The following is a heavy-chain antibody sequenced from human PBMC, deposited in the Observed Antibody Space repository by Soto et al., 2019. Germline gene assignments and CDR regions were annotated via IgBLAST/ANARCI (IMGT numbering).Heavy chain of an antibody. J-gene: IGHJ4*02. V-gene: IGHV4-31*03. D-gene: IGHD3-10*01. CDR2: TYYSGTT. CDR1: GGSISSGNYY. CDR3: AREKYGSGNY. Sequence: QVQLQESGPGLVKPSETLSLTCTVSGGSISSGNYYWSWIRQHPWKGLEWIGYTYYSGTTYYNPSLKRRVTILEDTSKNQFSLKLRSVTAADTAVYYCAREKYGSGNYWGQGILVTVSS.